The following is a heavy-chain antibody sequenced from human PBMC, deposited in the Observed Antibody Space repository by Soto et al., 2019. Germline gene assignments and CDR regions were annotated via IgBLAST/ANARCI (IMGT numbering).Heavy chain of an antibody. D-gene: IGHD6-19*01. V-gene: IGHV3-23*01. CDR1: GFTFSNYA. Sequence: GSLRLSCAASGFTFSNYAMTWVRQAPGKGLEWVSSVVDSGASTYYADSVRGRFTISRDNSKNTLYLQMTSLRAEDTAVYYCEKRRSSASHYAVYWGQGA. J-gene: IGHJ4*02. CDR3: EKRRSSASHYAVY. CDR2: VVDSGAST.